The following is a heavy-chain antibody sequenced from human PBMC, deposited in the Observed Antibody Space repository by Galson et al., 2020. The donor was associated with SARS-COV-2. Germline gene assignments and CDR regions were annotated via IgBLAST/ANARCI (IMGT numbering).Heavy chain of an antibody. V-gene: IGHV3-74*01. CDR3: ARGVRGSRYYDY. CDR1: GFIFSDYW. J-gene: IGHJ4*02. Sequence: TGGSLRLSCAASGFIFSDYWIHWVRQAPGKGPMWVSRITSDGSSTTYADSVKGRFTISRDNTMNTLYLQMGSLRAEDTAVYYCARGVRGSRYYDYWCQGTLVTVSS. D-gene: IGHD3-10*01. CDR2: ITSDGSST.